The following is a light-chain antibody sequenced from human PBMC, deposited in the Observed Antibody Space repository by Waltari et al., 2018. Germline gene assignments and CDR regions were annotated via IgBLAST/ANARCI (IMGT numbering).Light chain of an antibody. CDR3: CSYSTGGSWM. CDR1: SNNVGDYNL. CDR2: YVS. J-gene: IGLJ3*02. Sequence: QSALTQPVSVSGSPGQSVTISCTGTSNNVGDYNLVSWFQHHPDQAPNLLFFYVSKRPSGVSNRFSGYKSGNTASLTISGIQTEDEADYYCCSYSTGGSWMFGGGTKLTVL. V-gene: IGLV2-23*02.